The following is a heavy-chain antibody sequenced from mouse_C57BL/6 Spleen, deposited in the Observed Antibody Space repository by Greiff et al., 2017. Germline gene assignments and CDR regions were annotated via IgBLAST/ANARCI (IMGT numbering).Heavy chain of an antibody. CDR1: GFTFTDYY. CDR2: IRNKANGYTT. D-gene: IGHD2-4*01. Sequence: DVHLVESGGGLVQPGGSLSLSCAASGFTFTDYYMSWVRQPPGKALEWLGFIRNKANGYTTEYSASVKGRFTISRDNSQSILYLQMNALRAEDSATYYCARWGYYDSFDYWGQGTTLTVSS. V-gene: IGHV7-3*01. CDR3: ARWGYYDSFDY. J-gene: IGHJ2*01.